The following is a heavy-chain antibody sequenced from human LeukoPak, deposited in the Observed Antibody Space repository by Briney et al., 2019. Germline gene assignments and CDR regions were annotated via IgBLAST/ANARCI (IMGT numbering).Heavy chain of an antibody. CDR1: GGSISSYY. CDR3: ARGVKIEYSSSSRNWYFDL. D-gene: IGHD6-6*01. J-gene: IGHJ2*01. V-gene: IGHV4-59*08. CDR2: IYYSGST. Sequence: SETLSLTCTVSGGSISSYYWSWSWQPPGKGLEWIGYIYYSGSTNYNPSLKSRVTISVDTSKNQSSLKLRSVTAADTAVYFCARGVKIEYSSSSRNWYFDLWGRGTLVTVSS.